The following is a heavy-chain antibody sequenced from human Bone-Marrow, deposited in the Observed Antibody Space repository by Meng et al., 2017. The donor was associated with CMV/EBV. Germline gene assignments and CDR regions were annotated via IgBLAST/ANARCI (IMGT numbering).Heavy chain of an antibody. CDR2: INHSGST. CDR1: GGSFNAYY. J-gene: IGHJ6*02. Sequence: SETLSLTCTVYGGSFNAYYYNWFRQAPGKGLEWIGEINHSGSTKYNPSLKSRVTISVDKSKNQFSLRLTSVTAADTVVFYCASESATHLGGRIYYHGMDVWGQGTTVTVSS. D-gene: IGHD1-26*01. CDR3: ASESATHLGGRIYYHGMDV. V-gene: IGHV4-34*01.